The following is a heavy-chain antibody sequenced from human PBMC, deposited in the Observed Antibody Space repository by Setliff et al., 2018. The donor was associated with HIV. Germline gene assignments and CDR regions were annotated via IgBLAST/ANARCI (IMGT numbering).Heavy chain of an antibody. J-gene: IGHJ2*01. CDR3: ARDVLGYDSTGRFDL. Sequence: SETLSLTCTVSGGSVSSGSYYWSWIRQPAGKGLQWIGRIYTSRSTNYNASLKSRVTISVDTSKNQFSLKLISVTAADTAVYYCARDVLGYDSTGRFDLWGRGTLVTVSS. D-gene: IGHD3-22*01. V-gene: IGHV4-61*02. CDR1: GGSVSSGSYY. CDR2: IYTSRST.